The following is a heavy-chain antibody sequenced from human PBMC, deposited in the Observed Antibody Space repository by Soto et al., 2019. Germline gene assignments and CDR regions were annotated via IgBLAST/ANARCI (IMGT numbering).Heavy chain of an antibody. Sequence: SVKVSCKASGGTISSYTISWVRQAPGQGLEWMGRIIPILGIANYAQKFQGRVTITADKSTSTAYMELSSLRSEDTAVYYCARDSGYCSSTSCYLSTYYMDVWG. D-gene: IGHD2-2*01. V-gene: IGHV1-69*04. CDR3: ARDSGYCSSTSCYLSTYYMDV. CDR1: GGTISSYT. CDR2: IIPILGIA. J-gene: IGHJ6*03.